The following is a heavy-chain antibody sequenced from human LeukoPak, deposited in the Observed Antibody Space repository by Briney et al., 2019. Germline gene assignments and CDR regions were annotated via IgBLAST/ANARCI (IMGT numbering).Heavy chain of an antibody. CDR2: ILYSGTT. CDR3: ARTKEGGDWSDH. V-gene: IGHV4-39*01. Sequence: SETLSLTCTVSGASTSSSGFYWAGMRQPPGKGLEWMGSILYSGTTYYNPSLKGRVTISVDASKNQFSLTLSSVTAADTAVYYCARTKEGGDWSDHWGQGTLVTVSS. D-gene: IGHD2-21*01. J-gene: IGHJ5*02. CDR1: GASTSSSGFY.